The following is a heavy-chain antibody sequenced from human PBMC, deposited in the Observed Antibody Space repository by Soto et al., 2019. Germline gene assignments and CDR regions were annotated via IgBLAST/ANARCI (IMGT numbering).Heavy chain of an antibody. D-gene: IGHD3-16*02. J-gene: IGHJ4*02. CDR3: ARDVDDYVWGSYRFDY. CDR1: GFTFSSYA. V-gene: IGHV3-30-3*01. CDR2: ISYDGSNK. Sequence: QVQLVESGGGVVQPGRSLRLSCAASGFTFSSYAMHWVRQAPGKGLEWVAVISYDGSNKYYADSVKGRFTISRDNSKNTLYLQMNSLRAEDTAVYYCARDVDDYVWGSYRFDYWGQGTLVTVSS.